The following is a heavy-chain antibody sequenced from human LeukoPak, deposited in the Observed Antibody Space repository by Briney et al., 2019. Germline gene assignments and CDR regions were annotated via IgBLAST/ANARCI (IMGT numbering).Heavy chain of an antibody. Sequence: SETLSLTCAVSGYSISSGYYWGWIRQPPGKGLEWIGSIYHSGSTYYNPSLKRRVTISVDTSKNQFSLKLNSVTAADTAVYYCARVSAVAVTAFDSWGQGTLVAVSS. CDR2: IYHSGST. D-gene: IGHD6-19*01. J-gene: IGHJ4*02. V-gene: IGHV4-38-2*01. CDR3: ARVSAVAVTAFDS. CDR1: GYSISSGYY.